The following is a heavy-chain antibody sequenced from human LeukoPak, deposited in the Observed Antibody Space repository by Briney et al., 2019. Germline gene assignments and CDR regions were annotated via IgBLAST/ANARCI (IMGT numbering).Heavy chain of an antibody. J-gene: IGHJ4*02. D-gene: IGHD2-2*01. CDR2: ISGSGDST. V-gene: IGHV3-23*01. Sequence: SGGSLRLSCAASGFTFSSYAMSWVRQAPGKGLEWVSAISGSGDSTYYADSVKGRFTISRDNSKNTLYLQMNSLRAEDTALYYCAKGDCVSTSCPFDYWGRGSLVTVSS. CDR1: GFTFSSYA. CDR3: AKGDCVSTSCPFDY.